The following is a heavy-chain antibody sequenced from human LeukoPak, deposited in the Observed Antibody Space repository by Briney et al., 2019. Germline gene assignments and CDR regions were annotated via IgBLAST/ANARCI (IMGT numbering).Heavy chain of an antibody. D-gene: IGHD3-22*01. Sequence: GGSLRLSCAASGFTFSSYWMSWVRQAPGKGLEWVANIKQDGSEKYYVDSVKGRFTISRDNAKNSLYLQMNSLRAEDTAVYYCAREAYDSSGYPHDYWGQGTLVTVSS. CDR2: IKQDGSEK. J-gene: IGHJ4*02. CDR1: GFTFSSYW. CDR3: AREAYDSSGYPHDY. V-gene: IGHV3-7*01.